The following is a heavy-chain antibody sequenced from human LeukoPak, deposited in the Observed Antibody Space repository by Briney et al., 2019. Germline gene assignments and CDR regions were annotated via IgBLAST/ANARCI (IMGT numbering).Heavy chain of an antibody. CDR2: FDPEDGET. V-gene: IGHV1-24*01. CDR1: GYTLTELS. J-gene: IGHJ3*02. CDR3: VGSPQREDAFDI. Sequence: ASVKVSCKVSGYTLTELSMHWVRQAPGKGLEWMGGFDPEDGETIYAQKFQGRVTMTEDTSTDTAYMELSSLRSEDTAVYYCVGSPQREDAFDIWGQGTMVTVSS. D-gene: IGHD5-12*01.